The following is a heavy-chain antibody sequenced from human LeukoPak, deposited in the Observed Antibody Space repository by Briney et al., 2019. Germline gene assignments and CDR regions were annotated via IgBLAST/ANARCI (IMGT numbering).Heavy chain of an antibody. CDR1: GFIFGDYG. V-gene: IGHV3-49*03. J-gene: IGHJ4*02. CDR2: IRRKGNGGTT. CDR3: STSPSPVGY. D-gene: IGHD4-23*01. Sequence: GGSLRLSCTPFGFIFGDYGMSWFRQAPEKGLEWVGFIRRKGNGGTTEYAASVKGRFTISRDDSKNIAYLQMNSLKTEDTAVYYCSTSPSPVGYWGQGTLVTVSS.